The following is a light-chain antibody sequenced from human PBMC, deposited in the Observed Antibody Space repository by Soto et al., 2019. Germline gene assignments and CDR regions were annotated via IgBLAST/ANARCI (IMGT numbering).Light chain of an antibody. Sequence: DIQMTQSPSSVSASVGDRVTITCRASQGINNLLAWYQQKPGKAPKLLIYDASSLQSGVPPRFSGSGSGTDFTLTITSLQPEDFADYYCQHVYSFPLTSGGGTKVEIK. CDR3: QHVYSFPLT. V-gene: IGKV1-12*01. CDR2: DAS. CDR1: QGINNL. J-gene: IGKJ4*01.